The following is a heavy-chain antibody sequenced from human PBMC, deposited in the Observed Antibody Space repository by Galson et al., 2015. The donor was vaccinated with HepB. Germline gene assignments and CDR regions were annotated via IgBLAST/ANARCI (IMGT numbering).Heavy chain of an antibody. CDR1: GFTFSSYG. CDR2: IWYDGSNK. D-gene: IGHD6-13*01. V-gene: IGHV3-33*01. CDR3: ARDRSSWSFGYYYMDV. Sequence: SLRLSCAASGFTFSSYGMHWVRQAPGKGLEWVAVIWYDGSNKYYADSVKGRFTISRDNSKNTLYLQMNSLRAEDTAVYYCARDRSSWSFGYYYMDVWGKGTTVTVSS. J-gene: IGHJ6*03.